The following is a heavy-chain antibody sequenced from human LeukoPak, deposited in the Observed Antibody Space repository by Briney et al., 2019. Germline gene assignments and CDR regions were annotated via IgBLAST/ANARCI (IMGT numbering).Heavy chain of an antibody. Sequence: GGSLRLSCAASGFTFSNYWMNWVRQAPGKGLKWVADIKQDGSEKYYVDSVKGRFTISRDNAKNSLYLQMNSLRAEDTAVYYCARNWGLDYWGQGTLVTVSS. V-gene: IGHV3-7*01. J-gene: IGHJ4*02. CDR1: GFTFSNYW. D-gene: IGHD7-27*01. CDR2: IKQDGSEK. CDR3: ARNWGLDY.